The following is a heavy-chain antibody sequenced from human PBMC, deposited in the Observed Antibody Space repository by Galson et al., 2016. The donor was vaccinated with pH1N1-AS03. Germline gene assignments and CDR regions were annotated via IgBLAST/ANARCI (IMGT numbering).Heavy chain of an antibody. CDR1: GLSVTDYY. CDR2: ISWDGDFI. D-gene: IGHD3-10*01. V-gene: IGHV3-11*04. CDR3: ATGVASVTGSVALGY. J-gene: IGHJ4*02. Sequence: SLRLSCAASGLSVTDYYMAWIRQAPGKGLECVSYISWDGDFIKYADSVRGRFTISRDSATDSVHLRMDNLRIEDTAVYYCATGVASVTGSVALGYWGQGMLVAVSS.